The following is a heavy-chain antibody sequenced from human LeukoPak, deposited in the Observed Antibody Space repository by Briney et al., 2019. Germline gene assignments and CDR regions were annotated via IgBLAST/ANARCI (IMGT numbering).Heavy chain of an antibody. CDR2: INPKSGAT. Sequence: ASVKVSCKASGYTFTGYYMHWVRQAPGQGLEWMGWINPKSGATNYAQKFQGRVTMTRDTSISTAYMELSRLRSDDTAVYYCARDGSVVSRFLEWLFLYWGQGTLVTVSS. CDR1: GYTFTGYY. D-gene: IGHD3-3*01. CDR3: ARDGSVVSRFLEWLFLY. J-gene: IGHJ4*02. V-gene: IGHV1-2*02.